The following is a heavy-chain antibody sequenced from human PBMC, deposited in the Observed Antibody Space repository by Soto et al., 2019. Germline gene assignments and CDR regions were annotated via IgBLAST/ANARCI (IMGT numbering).Heavy chain of an antibody. J-gene: IGHJ4*02. Sequence: PGGSLSLSCAASGFTFSSYAMSWVRQAPGKGLEWVSAISGSGGNTYYADSVKGRFTISRDNSKNTLYLQMNSLRAEDTAVYYCAKAVVPNRYYFDYWGQGTLVTVSS. CDR2: ISGSGGNT. V-gene: IGHV3-23*01. CDR3: AKAVVPNRYYFDY. D-gene: IGHD3-10*02. CDR1: GFTFSSYA.